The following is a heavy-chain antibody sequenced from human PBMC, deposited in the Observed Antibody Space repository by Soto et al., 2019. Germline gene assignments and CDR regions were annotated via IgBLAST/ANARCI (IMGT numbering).Heavy chain of an antibody. D-gene: IGHD5-12*01. CDR3: ARVGDGYNYHGYYFDY. J-gene: IGHJ4*02. CDR2: IYYSGST. CDR1: GGSISNFY. Sequence: PSETLSLTCTVSGGSISNFYWSWIRQPPGKGLEWIGYIYYSGSTNYNPSLESRVTISVDTSKNQFSLKLSSVTAADTAVYYCARVGDGYNYHGYYFDYWGQGTLVTVSS. V-gene: IGHV4-59*01.